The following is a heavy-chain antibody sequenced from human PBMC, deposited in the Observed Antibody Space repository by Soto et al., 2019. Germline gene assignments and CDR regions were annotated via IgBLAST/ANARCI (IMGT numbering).Heavy chain of an antibody. J-gene: IGHJ4*02. Sequence: GGSLRLSCEASGLTFSNYYMNWIRQAPGKGLEWVSSITSSGGDIYYADSVKGRFTISRDNAKNSLYLQMNSLRAEDTAVYYCARESTRSGEVGDYWGQGTRVTVSS. D-gene: IGHD2-15*01. CDR3: ARESTRSGEVGDY. V-gene: IGHV3-21*01. CDR2: ITSSGGDI. CDR1: GLTFSNYY.